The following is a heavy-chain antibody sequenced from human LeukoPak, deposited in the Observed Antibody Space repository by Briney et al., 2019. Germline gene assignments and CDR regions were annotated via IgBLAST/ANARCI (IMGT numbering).Heavy chain of an antibody. V-gene: IGHV5-51*01. CDR3: AGHLGDYSNYVDY. CDR2: IYPGDSDT. CDR1: GYTFTNYW. Sequence: GESLKISCKGSGYTFTNYWIGWVRQMPGKGLEWMGIIYPGDSDTRYSPSFQGQVTISADKSIKTAYLQWSRLKASDTAMYYCAGHLGDYSNYVDYWGQGTLVTVSS. J-gene: IGHJ4*02. D-gene: IGHD4-11*01.